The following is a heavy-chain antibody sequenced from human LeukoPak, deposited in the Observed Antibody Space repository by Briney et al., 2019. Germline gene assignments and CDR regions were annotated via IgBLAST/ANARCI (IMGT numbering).Heavy chain of an antibody. J-gene: IGHJ4*02. CDR3: ARDLVSRSNY. CDR1: GFTFSRYT. Sequence: GGSLRLSCAASGFTFSRYTMNWVRQSPGKGLEWVSSISSSGYYIYYADSVKGRFTISRDNAKNSLHLQMNSLRAEDTAVYYCARDLVSRSNYWGQGTPVTVSS. V-gene: IGHV3-21*01. D-gene: IGHD6-6*01. CDR2: ISSSGYYI.